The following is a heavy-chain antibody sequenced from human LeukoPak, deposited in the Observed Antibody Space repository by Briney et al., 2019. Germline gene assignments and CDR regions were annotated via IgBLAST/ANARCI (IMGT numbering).Heavy chain of an antibody. CDR3: ARALGYMDV. J-gene: IGHJ6*03. D-gene: IGHD7-27*01. V-gene: IGHV3-48*03. CDR2: ISSSGSTI. CDR1: GFTFSSYE. Sequence: GGSLRLSCAASGFTFSSYEMNWVRQAPGKGLEWVSYISSSGSTIYYADSVKGRFTISRDNAKNSLYLQMNSLRAEDAAVYYCARALGYMDVWGKGTTVTISS.